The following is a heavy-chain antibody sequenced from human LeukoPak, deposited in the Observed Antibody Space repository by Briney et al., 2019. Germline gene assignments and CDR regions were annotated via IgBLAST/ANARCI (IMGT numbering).Heavy chain of an antibody. CDR3: AREGTDTALVVVQAAIRGAAFSGWFDP. J-gene: IGHJ5*02. Sequence: GGSLRLSCAASGFTFSDYYMSWIRQAPGKGLEWVSYISSSGSTIYYADSVKGRFTISRDNAKNSLYLQMNSLRAEDTAVYYCAREGTDTALVVVQAAIRGAAFSGWFDPWGQGTLVTASS. V-gene: IGHV3-11*04. CDR1: GFTFSDYY. D-gene: IGHD2-2*02. CDR2: ISSSGSTI.